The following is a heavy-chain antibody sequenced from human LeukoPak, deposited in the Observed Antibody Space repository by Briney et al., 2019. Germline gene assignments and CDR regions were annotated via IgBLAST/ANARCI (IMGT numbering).Heavy chain of an antibody. CDR1: GFTLSSYS. CDR3: AGDEVCSGGSCYGNWFDP. V-gene: IGHV3-21*01. Sequence: PGGSLRLSCAASGFTLSSYSMNWVRQAPGKGLEWVSSISSSSSYIYYADSVKGRFTISRDNAKNSLYLQMNSLRAEDTAVYYCAGDEVCSGGSCYGNWFDPWGQGTLVTVSS. J-gene: IGHJ5*02. D-gene: IGHD2-15*01. CDR2: ISSSSSYI.